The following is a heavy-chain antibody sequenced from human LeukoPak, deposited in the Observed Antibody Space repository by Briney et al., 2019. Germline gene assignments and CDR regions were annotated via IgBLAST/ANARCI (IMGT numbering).Heavy chain of an antibody. Sequence: GGSLRLSCAASGFTFSSYAMSWVRQAPGKGLEWVSAISGSGGSTYYADSVKGRFTISGDNSKNTLYLQMNSLRAEDTAVYYCAKDQSTYYYDSSGQADAFDIWGQGTMVTVSS. CDR3: AKDQSTYYYDSSGQADAFDI. J-gene: IGHJ3*02. CDR1: GFTFSSYA. V-gene: IGHV3-23*01. CDR2: ISGSGGST. D-gene: IGHD3-22*01.